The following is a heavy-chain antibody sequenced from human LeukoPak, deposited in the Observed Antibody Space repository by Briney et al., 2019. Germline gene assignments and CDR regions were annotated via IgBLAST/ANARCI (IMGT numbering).Heavy chain of an antibody. V-gene: IGHV4-30-4*01. D-gene: IGHD3-22*01. CDR2: MYYSGST. J-gene: IGHJ5*02. Sequence: SQTLSLTCTVSGGSISSGDYYWSWLRQPPGRGREWIAYMYYSGSTYYNPSLKSRVTMSADTSKNQLSLKLSSVTAAYTAVYYCARPYYYDSMIDPWGQGILVTVSS. CDR3: ARPYYYDSMIDP. CDR1: GGSISSGDYY.